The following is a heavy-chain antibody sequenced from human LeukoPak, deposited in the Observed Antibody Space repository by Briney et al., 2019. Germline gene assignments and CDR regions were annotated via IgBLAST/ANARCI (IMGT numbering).Heavy chain of an antibody. V-gene: IGHV3-30*18. CDR1: IHLHYLC. CDR3: AKGSSGPSDY. CDR2: ISYDGSNK. D-gene: IGHD6-19*01. Sequence: GSLRLSFSALGIHLHYLCIPRVRQAPSQGVEWVAVISYDGSNKYYADSVKGRFTISRDNSKNTLYLQMNSLGAEDTAVYYCAKGSSGPSDYWGQGTLVTVSS. J-gene: IGHJ4*02.